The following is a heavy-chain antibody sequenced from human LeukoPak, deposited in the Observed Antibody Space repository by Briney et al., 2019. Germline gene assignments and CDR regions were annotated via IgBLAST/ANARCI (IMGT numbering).Heavy chain of an antibody. V-gene: IGHV3-23*01. Sequence: GGSLRLSCAASGFTFSSHAMSWVRQAPGKGLEWVSGISGDGITTYYADSVKGRFTISRDNSKNTLYLQMNSLRAEDTAVYSCARGSSLAYWYFDLWGRGTLLTVSS. CDR1: GFTFSSHA. D-gene: IGHD2-2*01. CDR3: ARGSSLAYWYFDL. CDR2: ISGDGITT. J-gene: IGHJ2*01.